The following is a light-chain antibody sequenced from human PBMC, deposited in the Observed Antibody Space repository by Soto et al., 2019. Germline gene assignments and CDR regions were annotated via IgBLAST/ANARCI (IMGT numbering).Light chain of an antibody. Sequence: VLAQSPATLSLSPGERATLSCRASQDVGTYVAWYQVRRGQAPRLLISGASKRATGIPDRINGGGSWAEFTLTINSLESEDFGVYFCQQGGNWPVTFGQGTRVEIK. CDR3: QQGGNWPVT. V-gene: IGKV3D-11*01. CDR1: QDVGTY. CDR2: GAS. J-gene: IGKJ5*01.